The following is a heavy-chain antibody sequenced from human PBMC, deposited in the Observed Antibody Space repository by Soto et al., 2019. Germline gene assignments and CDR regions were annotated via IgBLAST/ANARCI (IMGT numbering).Heavy chain of an antibody. Sequence: SETLSLTCTVSGGSISSSSYYWGWIRQPPGKGLEWIGSIYYSGSTYYNPSLKSRVTISVDTSKNQFSLKLSSVTAADTAVYYCARPTSRYDILTGYQGWFDPWGQGTLVTVSS. CDR1: GGSISSSSYY. V-gene: IGHV4-39*01. CDR2: IYYSGST. D-gene: IGHD3-9*01. J-gene: IGHJ5*02. CDR3: ARPTSRYDILTGYQGWFDP.